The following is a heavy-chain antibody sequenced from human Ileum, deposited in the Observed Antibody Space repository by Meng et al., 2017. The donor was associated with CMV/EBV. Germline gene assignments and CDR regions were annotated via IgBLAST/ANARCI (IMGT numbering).Heavy chain of an antibody. Sequence: LRLACAASGFPFGASYMTWVRQAPGKGLEWVSYITGSGDIIYYADSVKGRFTISRDNAKSSLYLEINSLRAEDTAVYYCARGNYGFDYWGQGTLVTVSS. CDR1: GFPFGASY. D-gene: IGHD4-17*01. V-gene: IGHV3-11*01. CDR2: ITGSGDII. J-gene: IGHJ4*02. CDR3: ARGNYGFDY.